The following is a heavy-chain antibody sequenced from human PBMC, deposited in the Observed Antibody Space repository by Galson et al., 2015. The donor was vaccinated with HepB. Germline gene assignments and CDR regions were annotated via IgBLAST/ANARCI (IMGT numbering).Heavy chain of an antibody. CDR2: IIPILGIA. Sequence: SVKVSCKASGGTFSSYAISWVRQAPGQGLEWMGRIIPILGIANYAQKFQGRVTITADKSTSTAYMELSSLRSEDTAVYYCAILAAGKGFDYWGQGTLVTVSS. V-gene: IGHV1-69*04. D-gene: IGHD6-13*01. CDR3: AILAAGKGFDY. CDR1: GGTFSSYA. J-gene: IGHJ4*02.